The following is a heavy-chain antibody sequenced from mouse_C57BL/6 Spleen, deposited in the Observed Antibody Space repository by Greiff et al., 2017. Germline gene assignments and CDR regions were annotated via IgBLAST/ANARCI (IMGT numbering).Heavy chain of an antibody. V-gene: IGHV1-75*01. CDR1: GFTFTDYY. CDR3: ARRRDYYGSSYWSMDY. D-gene: IGHD1-1*01. Sequence: VQLLESGPGLVQPGASVKLSCTASGFTFTDYYINWVRQTPGQGLEWVGCIFTGSGSTYYKGNVKGKATLTGDKASSTVYMLLSSLKSEDSAVYYGARRRDYYGSSYWSMDYWGKGTSVTVSS. J-gene: IGHJ4*01. CDR2: IFTGSGST.